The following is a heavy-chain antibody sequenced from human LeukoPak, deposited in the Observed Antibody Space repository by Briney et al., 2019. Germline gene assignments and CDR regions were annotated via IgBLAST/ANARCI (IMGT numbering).Heavy chain of an antibody. D-gene: IGHD6-19*01. CDR3: ARLSSGWPGYNFDY. Sequence: SETLSLTCAVYGGSFSGHYWSWLRQSPGKGLEWIGEINQSGSTNYNPSLKSRVTISVDMSKNQFSLKLSSVTAADTAVYYCARLSSGWPGYNFDYWGQGTLVTVSS. CDR2: INQSGST. V-gene: IGHV4-34*01. CDR1: GGSFSGHY. J-gene: IGHJ4*02.